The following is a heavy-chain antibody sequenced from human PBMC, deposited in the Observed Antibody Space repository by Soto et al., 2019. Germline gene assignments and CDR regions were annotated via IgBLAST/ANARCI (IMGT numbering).Heavy chain of an antibody. V-gene: IGHV4-30-2*01. Sequence: TPSLTRAGSGGAIKRGGYTRGWVRETPGEGLGGIGYIYHSGSTYYNPSLKSRVTISVDRSKNQFSLKLSSVTAADTAVYYCARDSIPGVLRYLGPKRAGGFDPWGQGTLVTVSS. CDR1: GGAIKRGGYT. CDR3: ARDSIPGVLRYLGPKRAGGFDP. D-gene: IGHD3-9*01. CDR2: IYHSGST. J-gene: IGHJ5*02.